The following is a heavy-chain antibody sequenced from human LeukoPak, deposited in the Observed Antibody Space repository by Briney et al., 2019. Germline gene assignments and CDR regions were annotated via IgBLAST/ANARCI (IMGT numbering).Heavy chain of an antibody. J-gene: IGHJ6*02. CDR3: ARDGCSTSCYMNYYGMDV. CDR1: GFTFSSYE. D-gene: IGHD2-2*02. CDR2: ISSSGSTI. V-gene: IGHV3-48*03. Sequence: PGGSLRLSCAASGFTFSSYEMNWVRQAPGKGLEWVSYISSSGSTIYYADSVKGRFTISRDNAKNSPYLQMNSLRAEDTAAYYCARDGCSTSCYMNYYGMDVWGQGTTVTVSS.